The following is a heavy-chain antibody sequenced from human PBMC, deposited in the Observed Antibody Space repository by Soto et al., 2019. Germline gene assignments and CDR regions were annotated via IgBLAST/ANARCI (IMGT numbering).Heavy chain of an antibody. J-gene: IGHJ6*02. V-gene: IGHV5-51*01. CDR2: VYPDDSDT. Sequence: GESLKISCKASGYSFNIYWIGWVRQLPGKGLEWMGVVYPDDSDTIYSPSFQGQVTISVDKSISTAYLQWSSLKASDSAMYFCARRFFYYSSLRSDVFSFCAQRTTVPVSS. CDR3: ARRFFYYSSLRSDVFSF. D-gene: IGHD2-21*01. CDR1: GYSFNIYW.